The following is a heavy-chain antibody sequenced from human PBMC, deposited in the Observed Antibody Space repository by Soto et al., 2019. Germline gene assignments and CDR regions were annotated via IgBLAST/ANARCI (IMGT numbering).Heavy chain of an antibody. V-gene: IGHV4-34*01. CDR3: ASLDSSGWYFDD. J-gene: IGHJ4*02. Sequence: SETLSLTCAVYGRSFSNPYYYWTWIRQPPGKGLEWIGEVDHSGSTNYTPSLKSRVTISLDTSKNHFSLWLTSVTAADTAVYYCASLDSSGWYFDDWGPGTLVTVS. CDR2: VDHSGST. D-gene: IGHD6-19*01. CDR1: GRSFSNPYYY.